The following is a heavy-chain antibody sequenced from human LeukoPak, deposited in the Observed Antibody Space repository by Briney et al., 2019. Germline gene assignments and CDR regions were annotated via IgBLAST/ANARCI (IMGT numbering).Heavy chain of an antibody. J-gene: IGHJ5*02. CDR2: MNHNGAS. CDR1: GGSVSGNY. D-gene: IGHD5-24*01. V-gene: IGHV4-34*01. Sequence: TSETLSLTCAVYGGSVSGNYWSWIRQSPGRGLEWIGEMNHNGASNYNPSPKSRVTISVDTSKNQFSLKLTSVTAADTAVYFCAREMGWFDPWGQGSLVTVSS. CDR3: AREMGWFDP.